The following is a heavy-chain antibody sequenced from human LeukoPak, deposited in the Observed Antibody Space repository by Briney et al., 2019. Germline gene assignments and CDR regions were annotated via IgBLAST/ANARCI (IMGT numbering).Heavy chain of an antibody. CDR3: ARTYSGLTQLRYFDWSRDDAFDI. V-gene: IGHV1-69*05. CDR1: GGTFSSYA. CDR2: IIPIFGTA. Sequence: SVKVSCKASGGTFSSYAISWVRQAPGQGLEWMGGIIPIFGTANYAQRFQGRVTITTDESTSTAYMELSSLRSEDTAVYYCARTYSGLTQLRYFDWSRDDAFDIWGQGTMVTVSS. D-gene: IGHD3-9*01. J-gene: IGHJ3*02.